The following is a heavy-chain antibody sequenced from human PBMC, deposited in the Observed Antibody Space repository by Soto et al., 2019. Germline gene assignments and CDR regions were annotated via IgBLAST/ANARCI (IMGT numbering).Heavy chain of an antibody. J-gene: IGHJ4*02. V-gene: IGHV3-30-3*01. CDR2: ISYDGSNK. D-gene: IGHD5-12*01. CDR3: ARDQGRYIVATLFDY. CDR1: GFTFSSYA. Sequence: PGGSLRLSCAASGFTFSSYAKHWVRQAPGKGLEWVAVISYDGSNKYYADSVKGRFTISRDNSKNTLYLQMSSLRAEDTAVYYCARDQGRYIVATLFDYWGQGTLVTVSS.